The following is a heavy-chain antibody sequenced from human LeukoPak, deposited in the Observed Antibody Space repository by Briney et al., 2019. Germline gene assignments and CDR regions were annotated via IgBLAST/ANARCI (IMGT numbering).Heavy chain of an antibody. Sequence: ETLSLTCTVSGGSISSYYWSWIRQPPGKGLEWIGYIYYSGSTNYNPSLKSRVTISVDTSKNQFSLKLSSVTAADTAVYYCARDSDYYYGMDVWGQGTTVTVSS. CDR3: ARDSDYYYGMDV. D-gene: IGHD3-10*01. CDR1: GGSISSYY. J-gene: IGHJ6*02. V-gene: IGHV4-59*01. CDR2: IYYSGST.